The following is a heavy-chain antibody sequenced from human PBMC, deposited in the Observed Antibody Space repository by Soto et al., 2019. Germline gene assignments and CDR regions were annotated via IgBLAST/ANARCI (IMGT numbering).Heavy chain of an antibody. CDR2: IHNSGST. D-gene: IGHD6-19*01. J-gene: IGHJ5*02. V-gene: IGHV4-59*01. CDR3: ARDIIAYSSAWFPGFDP. Sequence: SETLSLTCTVSGDSLSRNFWSWIRQPPGKGLEWIGSIHNSGSTNYNPSLKSRVTISVDTSKNQFSLKLNSVITADTAVYYCARDIIAYSSAWFPGFDPWGQGTLVTVSS. CDR1: GDSLSRNF.